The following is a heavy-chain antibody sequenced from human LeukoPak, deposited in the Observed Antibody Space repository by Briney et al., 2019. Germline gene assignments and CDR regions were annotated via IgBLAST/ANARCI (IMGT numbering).Heavy chain of an antibody. CDR1: GFTFSSYW. CDR2: ISSSGRTI. CDR3: AELGITMIGGV. V-gene: IGHV3-48*04. Sequence: GGSLRLSCAASGFTFSSYWMNWVRQAPGKGLEWVSYISSSGRTIYYADSVKGRFTISRDSAKNSLYLQMNSLRAEDTAVYYCAELGITMIGGVWGKGTTVTISS. D-gene: IGHD3-10*02. J-gene: IGHJ6*04.